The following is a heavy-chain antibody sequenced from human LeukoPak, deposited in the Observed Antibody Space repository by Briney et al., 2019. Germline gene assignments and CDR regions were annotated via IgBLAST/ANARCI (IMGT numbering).Heavy chain of an antibody. J-gene: IGHJ4*02. CDR2: INPNNGDT. V-gene: IGHV1-2*06. D-gene: IGHD1-20*01. CDR1: VYTYTDYY. CDR3: VRDLSGITTTSRGDDY. Sequence: ASVKVSCKASVYTYTDYYMYWVRPAPGQGLEWMGRINPNNGDTNYAQKFQGRVTMTRDTSINIAYMELSRLRSDDTAMYYCVRDLSGITTTSRGDDYWGQGTLVTVSS.